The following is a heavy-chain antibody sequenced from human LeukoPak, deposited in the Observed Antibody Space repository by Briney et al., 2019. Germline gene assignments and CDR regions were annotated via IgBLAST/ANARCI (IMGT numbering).Heavy chain of an antibody. CDR1: GFTFSSYS. CDR2: ISSSSRYI. D-gene: IGHD3-22*01. CDR3: AIHNTFYYDTSGYRFDY. J-gene: IGHJ4*02. Sequence: PGGSLRLSCAASGFTFSSYSMNWVRQAPGKGLEWVSSISSSSRYIYHADSVKGRFTISRDNAKNSLYLQMNSLRAEDTAVYYCAIHNTFYYDTSGYRFDYWGQGTLVTVSS. V-gene: IGHV3-21*01.